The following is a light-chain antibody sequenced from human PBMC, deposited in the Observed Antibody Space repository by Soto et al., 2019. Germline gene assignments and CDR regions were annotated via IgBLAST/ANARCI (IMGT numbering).Light chain of an antibody. CDR3: TSYTNTGPFV. Sequence: QSALTQPASVSGSPGQSITISCAGTGSDVGGFDYVSWYQQHPGKAPKLIIYDVSTRSSGVSNRFSGSKSGNTASLTISGLQAEDEPDFYCTSYTNTGPFVFGGGTKVTVL. CDR1: GSDVGGFDY. J-gene: IGLJ1*01. V-gene: IGLV2-14*01. CDR2: DVS.